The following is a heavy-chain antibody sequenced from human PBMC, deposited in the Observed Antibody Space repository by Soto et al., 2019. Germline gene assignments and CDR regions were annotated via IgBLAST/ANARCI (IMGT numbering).Heavy chain of an antibody. CDR3: ATRTTYYYDSSGSLLSKDAFEI. V-gene: IGHV1-24*01. Sequence: GASVKVSCKVSRYTLTELSRHWVRHATGKGLEWMGGFDPEDGETIYAQKFQGRVTMTEDTSTDTAYMELSSLRSEDTAVYYCATRTTYYYDSSGSLLSKDAFEIWGKGTMVTVSS. CDR2: FDPEDGET. CDR1: RYTLTELS. D-gene: IGHD3-22*01. J-gene: IGHJ3*02.